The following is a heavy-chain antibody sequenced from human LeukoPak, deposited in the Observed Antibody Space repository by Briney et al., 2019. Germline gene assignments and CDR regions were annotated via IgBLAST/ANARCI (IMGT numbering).Heavy chain of an antibody. D-gene: IGHD2-2*01. CDR2: IRQDGSEK. CDR1: GFTFSRYW. CDR3: ARVSLSIVVVPAAKVQSYYYYYMDV. V-gene: IGHV3-7*01. Sequence: GGSLRLSCAASGFTFSRYWMSWVRQAPGKGLEWVANIRQDGSEKYYVDSVKGRFTISRDNAKNSQYLRMNSLRAEDTAVYYCARVSLSIVVVPAAKVQSYYYYYMDVWGKGTTVTVSS. J-gene: IGHJ6*03.